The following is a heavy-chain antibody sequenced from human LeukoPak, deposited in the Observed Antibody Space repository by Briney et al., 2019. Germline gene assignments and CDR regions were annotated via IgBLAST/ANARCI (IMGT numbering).Heavy chain of an antibody. V-gene: IGHV4-31*11. Sequence: PSETLSLTCAVSGGSISSGGYSWSWIRQPPGKGLEWIGYIYYSGSTYYNPSLKSRVTISVDTSKNQFSLKLSSVTAADTAVYYCAGGELELRCWGQGTLVTVSS. J-gene: IGHJ4*02. D-gene: IGHD1-7*01. CDR3: AGGELELRC. CDR2: IYYSGST. CDR1: GGSISSGGYS.